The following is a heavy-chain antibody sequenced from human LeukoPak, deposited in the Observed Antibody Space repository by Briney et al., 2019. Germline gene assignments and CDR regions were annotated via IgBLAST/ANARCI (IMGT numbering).Heavy chain of an antibody. V-gene: IGHV4-59*06. CDR3: ARETVGEGAFDI. CDR1: GGSIRTYY. J-gene: IGHJ3*02. D-gene: IGHD5-24*01. Sequence: SETLSLTCTVSGGSIRTYYWSWIRQHPGKGLEWIGYIHNTGSTYYNPSLKSRSTISLDTSKNQLSLRLNAVTAADTAMYYCARETVGEGAFDIWGLGTMVTVSS. CDR2: IHNTGST.